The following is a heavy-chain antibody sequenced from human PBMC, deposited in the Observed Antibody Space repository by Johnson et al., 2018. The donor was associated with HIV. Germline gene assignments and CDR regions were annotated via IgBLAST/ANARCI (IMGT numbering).Heavy chain of an antibody. Sequence: QVQLVESGGGLIQPGGSLRLSCAASEFIFSSYTMHWARQAPGKGLEWVAIIWYDGSNKYYADSVKGRFTISRDNSNNTLYLQMNSLRAEDTAVYYCAKDLSTAYYDSSEDTFDIWGQGTMVTVSS. V-gene: IGHV3-30*02. J-gene: IGHJ3*02. D-gene: IGHD3-22*01. CDR1: EFIFSSYT. CDR3: AKDLSTAYYDSSEDTFDI. CDR2: IWYDGSNK.